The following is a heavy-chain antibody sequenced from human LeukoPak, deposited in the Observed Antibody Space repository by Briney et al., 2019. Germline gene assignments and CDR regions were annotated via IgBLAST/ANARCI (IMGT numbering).Heavy chain of an antibody. CDR2: MNPNSGNT. J-gene: IGHJ3*02. CDR3: AVAYCGGDCYSDDPDAFDI. CDR1: GYTFTSYD. Sequence: ASVKVSCKASGYTFTSYDINWVRQAPRQGLEWMGWMNPNSGNTGYAQKFQGRVTITRNTSISTAYMELSSLRSEDTAVYYCAVAYCGGDCYSDDPDAFDIWGQGTMVTVSS. D-gene: IGHD2-21*01. V-gene: IGHV1-8*03.